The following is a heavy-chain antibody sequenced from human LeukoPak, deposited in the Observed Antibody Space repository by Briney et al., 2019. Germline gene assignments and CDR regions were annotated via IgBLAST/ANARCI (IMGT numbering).Heavy chain of an antibody. CDR1: GFTFSNYW. Sequence: GGSLTLSCVASGFTFSNYWLSWVRPPQGRGLEWGANMNQDGSEKDDGISVKGRFMNSRDNAKNSLYLQMNSLTAEDTGVYYCARMIYGSGSWDVWGQGTTVTVSS. CDR2: MNQDGSEK. D-gene: IGHD3-10*01. V-gene: IGHV3-7*04. CDR3: ARMIYGSGSWDV. J-gene: IGHJ6*02.